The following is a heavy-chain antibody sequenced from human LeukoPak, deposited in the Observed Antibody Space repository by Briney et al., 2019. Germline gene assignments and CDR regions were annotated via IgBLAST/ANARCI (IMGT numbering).Heavy chain of an antibody. CDR2: VKSYGNET. CDR1: GFTFSSYA. V-gene: IGHV3-74*01. CDR3: VRGGGGVFDY. D-gene: IGHD2-8*01. Sequence: PGGSLRLSCAASGFTFSSYAMSWVRQVPGKGLVWVSRVKSYGNETIYADSVKGRFTISRDNAKNTLYLQMNSLRAEDTAVYYCVRGGGGVFDYWGQGTLVTVSS. J-gene: IGHJ4*02.